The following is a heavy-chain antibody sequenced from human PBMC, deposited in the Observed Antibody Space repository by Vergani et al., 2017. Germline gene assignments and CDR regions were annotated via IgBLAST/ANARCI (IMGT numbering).Heavy chain of an antibody. V-gene: IGHV3-23*01. CDR2: ISGSGGST. CDR3: AKESGYDNWFDP. J-gene: IGHJ5*02. D-gene: IGHD5-12*01. CDR1: GFTFSSYA. Sequence: EVQLLESGGGLVQPGGSLRLSCAASGFTFSSYAMSGVRQAPGKGVEWGSGISGSGGSTYYADAVKGRFTISRDNSKNTLYLQMNSRRAEDTAVYYCAKESGYDNWFDPWGQGTLVTVSS.